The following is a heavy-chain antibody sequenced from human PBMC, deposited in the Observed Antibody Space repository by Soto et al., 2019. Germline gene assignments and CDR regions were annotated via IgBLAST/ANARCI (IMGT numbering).Heavy chain of an antibody. CDR2: ISAYNGNT. CDR1: GYTFTSYG. D-gene: IGHD1-26*01. J-gene: IGHJ3*02. CDR3: ARDVRWVRWELLPRFGQQRAFDI. Sequence: QVQLVQSGAEVKKPGASVKVSCKASGYTFTSYGISWVRQAPGQGLEWMGWISAYNGNTNYAQKLQGRVTTTTDTATSTAYMELRSLRSDDTAVYFCARDVRWVRWELLPRFGQQRAFDIWGQGTMVTVSS. V-gene: IGHV1-18*01.